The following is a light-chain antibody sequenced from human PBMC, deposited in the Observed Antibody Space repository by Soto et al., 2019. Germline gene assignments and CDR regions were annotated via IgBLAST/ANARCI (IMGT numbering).Light chain of an antibody. CDR2: EVN. CDR3: SSFASTHTYV. CDR1: SSDVAFYNH. J-gene: IGLJ1*01. V-gene: IGLV2-14*01. Sequence: QSALAQPASVSGSPGQSITISCTGTSSDVAFYNHVSWYQQHPGKAPKLLIYEVNNRPSGVSHRFSGSKSGNTASLTISGLQAEDEADHYCSSFASTHTYVFGTGTKVTVL.